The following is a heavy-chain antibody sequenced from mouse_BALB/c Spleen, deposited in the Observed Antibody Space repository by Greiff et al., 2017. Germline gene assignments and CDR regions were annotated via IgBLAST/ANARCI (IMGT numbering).Heavy chain of an antibody. CDR1: GYTFTSYW. CDR2: INPSTGYT. Sequence: VMLVESGAELAKPGASVKMSCKASGYTFTSYWMHWVKQRPGQGLEWIGYINPSTGYTEYNQKFKDKATLTADKSSSTAYMQLSSLTSEDSAVYYCARWIVSPLYAMDYWGQGTSVTVSS. J-gene: IGHJ4*01. CDR3: ARWIVSPLYAMDY. D-gene: IGHD2-10*02. V-gene: IGHV1-7*01.